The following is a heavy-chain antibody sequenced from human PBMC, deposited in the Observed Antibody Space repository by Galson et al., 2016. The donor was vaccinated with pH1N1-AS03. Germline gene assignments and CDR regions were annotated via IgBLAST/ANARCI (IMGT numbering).Heavy chain of an antibody. CDR1: GFTFPGYG. CDR3: VKEDGLGGQRDY. CDR2: IQYDESYK. D-gene: IGHD2-15*01. Sequence: SLRLSCAASGFTFPGYGMHWVRQAPGKELEWVAFIQYDESYKNYAGSVRGRFTISRDISRSTLFLQMNSLRIDDTAVYFCVKEDGLGGQRDYWGRGTLVTVSS. J-gene: IGHJ4*02. V-gene: IGHV3-30*02.